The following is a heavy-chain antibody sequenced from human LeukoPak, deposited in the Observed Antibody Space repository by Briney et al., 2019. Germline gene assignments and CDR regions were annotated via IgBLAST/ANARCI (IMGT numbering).Heavy chain of an antibody. D-gene: IGHD2/OR15-2a*01. Sequence: SETLSLACTVSGGSISSYYWSWIRQPPGKGLEWIGYISYSGSTNYNPSLKSRVTISLDTSKNQFSLKLSSVTAADTAVYYCAGHHPRNTVDFWGQGTLVTVSS. CDR2: ISYSGST. CDR3: AGHHPRNTVDF. CDR1: GGSISSYY. V-gene: IGHV4-59*08. J-gene: IGHJ4*02.